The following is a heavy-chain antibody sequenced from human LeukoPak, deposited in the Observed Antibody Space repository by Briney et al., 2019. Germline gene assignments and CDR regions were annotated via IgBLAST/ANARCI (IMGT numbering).Heavy chain of an antibody. J-gene: IGHJ3*02. Sequence: GGSLRLSCVASGFTFSSYAMYWVRQAPGKGLEWVAVISSGGSNKYYGDSVKGRFTISRDNSKNTLYLQMNSLRAEDTAVYYCAREGYYYDSSALRDAFDIWGQGTMVTVSS. CDR1: GFTFSSYA. V-gene: IGHV3-30*03. CDR3: AREGYYYDSSALRDAFDI. D-gene: IGHD3-22*01. CDR2: ISSGGSNK.